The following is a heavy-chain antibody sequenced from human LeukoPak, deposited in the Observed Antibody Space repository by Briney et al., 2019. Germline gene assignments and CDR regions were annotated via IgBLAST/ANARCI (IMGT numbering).Heavy chain of an antibody. CDR3: AKDGGGYCSSTTCYTTPDY. V-gene: IGHV3-23*01. Sequence: GGSLRLSCAASGFTFSSLAMNWVRQAPGKGLEWVSAISGSGGRTNYADSVKGRFTISRDNSKNTLYLQMNSLRAEDTAVYYCAKDGGGYCSSTTCYTTPDYWGQGTLVTVSS. CDR1: GFTFSSLA. D-gene: IGHD2-2*02. CDR2: ISGSGGRT. J-gene: IGHJ4*02.